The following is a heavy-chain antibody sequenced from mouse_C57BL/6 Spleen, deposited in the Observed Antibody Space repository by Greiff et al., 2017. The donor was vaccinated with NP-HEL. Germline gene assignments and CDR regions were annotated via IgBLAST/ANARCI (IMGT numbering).Heavy chain of an antibody. CDR3: ARGSNYYAMDY. Sequence: DVMLVESGGGLVKPGGSLKLSCAASGFTFSSYTMSWVRQTPEKRLEWVATISGGGGNTYYPDSVKGRVTISRDNAKNTLYLQMSSLRSEDTALDYCARGSNYYAMDYWGQGTSVTVSS. V-gene: IGHV5-9*01. D-gene: IGHD1-1*01. CDR1: GFTFSSYT. J-gene: IGHJ4*01. CDR2: ISGGGGNT.